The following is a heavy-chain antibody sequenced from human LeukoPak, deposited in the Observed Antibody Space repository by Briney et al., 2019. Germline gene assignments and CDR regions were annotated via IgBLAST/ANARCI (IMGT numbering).Heavy chain of an antibody. CDR3: ARALRGVTNWFDP. CDR1: GYTFTGYY. Sequence: ASVKVSCKASGYTFTGYYMHWVRQAPGQGLEWMGWINPNSGGTNYAQKFQGWVTMTRDTSISTAYMELSRLRSDDTAVYYCARALRGVTNWFDPWGQGTLVTVSS. CDR2: INPNSGGT. D-gene: IGHD3-10*01. J-gene: IGHJ5*02. V-gene: IGHV1-2*04.